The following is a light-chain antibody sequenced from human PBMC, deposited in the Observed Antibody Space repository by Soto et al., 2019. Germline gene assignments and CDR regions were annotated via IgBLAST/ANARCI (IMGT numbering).Light chain of an antibody. CDR3: QYQGT. CDR1: QSIGRRY. Sequence: IVLTQSPGTLSLSPGARATLSCRASQSIGRRYLAWYQQKPGQGPMLLIYDTSERASDIPDRFSGSGSGTDFPLTISRLVPEDFAVYYCQYQGTFGGGTKVEIK. CDR2: DTS. V-gene: IGKV3-20*01. J-gene: IGKJ4*01.